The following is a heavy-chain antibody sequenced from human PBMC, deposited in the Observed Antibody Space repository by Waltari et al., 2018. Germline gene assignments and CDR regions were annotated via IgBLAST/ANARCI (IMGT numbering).Heavy chain of an antibody. CDR3: ARGTCGGDCSKGRYYYYYYMDV. V-gene: IGHV4-4*07. CDR2: IYTSGST. J-gene: IGHJ6*03. CDR1: GGSISSYY. D-gene: IGHD2-21*01. Sequence: QVQLQESGPGLVKPSETLSLTCTVSGGSISSYYWSWIRQPAGKGLEWIGRIYTSGSTNYTPSLKSRVTMSVDTSKNQFSLKLSSVTAADTAVYYCARGTCGGDCSKGRYYYYYYMDVWGKGTTVTISS.